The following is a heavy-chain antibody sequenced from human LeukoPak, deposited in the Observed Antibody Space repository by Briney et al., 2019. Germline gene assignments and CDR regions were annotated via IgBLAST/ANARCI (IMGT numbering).Heavy chain of an antibody. J-gene: IGHJ3*02. Sequence: GGSLRLSYAASGFTFSSYGMHWVRQAPGKGLEWVAVIWYDGSNKYYADSVKGRFTISRDNSKNTLYLQMNSLRAEDTAVYYCARAYSSLDAFDIWGQGTMVTVSS. V-gene: IGHV3-33*01. CDR2: IWYDGSNK. D-gene: IGHD6-13*01. CDR3: ARAYSSLDAFDI. CDR1: GFTFSSYG.